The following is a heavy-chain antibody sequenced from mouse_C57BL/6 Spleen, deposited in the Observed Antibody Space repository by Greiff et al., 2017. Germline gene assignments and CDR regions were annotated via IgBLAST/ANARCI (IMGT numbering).Heavy chain of an antibody. D-gene: IGHD2-4*01. J-gene: IGHJ4*01. CDR1: GYTFTSYW. Sequence: VQLQQPGAELVKPGASVKLSCKASGYTFTSYWMHWVKQRPGQGLEWIGMIHPNSGSTNYNEKFKSKATLTVDKSSSTAYMQLSSLTSEDSAVYYCARIAMITTDYYAMDYWGQGTSVTVSS. CDR3: ARIAMITTDYYAMDY. CDR2: IHPNSGST. V-gene: IGHV1-64*01.